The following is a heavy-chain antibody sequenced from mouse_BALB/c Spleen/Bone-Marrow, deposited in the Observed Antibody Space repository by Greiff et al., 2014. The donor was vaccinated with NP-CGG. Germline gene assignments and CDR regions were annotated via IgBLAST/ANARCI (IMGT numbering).Heavy chain of an antibody. J-gene: IGHJ4*01. V-gene: IGHV14-3*02. Sequence: VQLQQSGAELVKPGASVKLSCTASGFNIKDTYMHWVKQRPEQGLEWIGRIDPANGNTKYDPRFQGKATITADTSSNTAYLQLSSLTSEDTAVYYCARDSPYAMDYWGQGTSVTVSS. CDR2: IDPANGNT. CDR1: GFNIKDTY. CDR3: ARDSPYAMDY.